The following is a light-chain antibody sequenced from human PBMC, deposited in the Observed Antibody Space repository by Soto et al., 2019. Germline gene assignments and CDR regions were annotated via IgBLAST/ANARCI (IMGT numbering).Light chain of an antibody. V-gene: IGKV1-5*01. Sequence: DIQMTQSPSTLSASVVDTVTITCRASESIDNWLAWYQQKPGKAPKLLIFAASTLVRGVPSRFSGRGSGTEFTLTISSLQAADYATFYCHQYHTDWTFGQGTKV. CDR1: ESIDNW. CDR3: HQYHTDWT. CDR2: AAS. J-gene: IGKJ1*01.